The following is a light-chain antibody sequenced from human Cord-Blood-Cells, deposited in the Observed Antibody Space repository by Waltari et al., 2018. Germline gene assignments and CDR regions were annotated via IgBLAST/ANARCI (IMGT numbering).Light chain of an antibody. CDR2: DAS. CDR3: QQFNSYPIT. Sequence: AIQLTQSPSSLSASVRDRVTITCRASQGISSALAWYQQKPGKAPKLLIYDASSLESVVPSRFSGSGSGTDFTLTISSLQPEDFATYYCQQFNSYPITFGQGTRLEIK. CDR1: QGISSA. J-gene: IGKJ5*01. V-gene: IGKV1-13*02.